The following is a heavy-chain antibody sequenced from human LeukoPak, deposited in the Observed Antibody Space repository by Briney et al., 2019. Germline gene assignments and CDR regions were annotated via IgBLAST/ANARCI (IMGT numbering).Heavy chain of an antibody. CDR3: ARVGRTGDFYGVIDI. CDR1: GGTFSSYA. V-gene: IGHV1-69*05. Sequence: ASVKVSCKASGGTFSSYAISWVRQAPGQGLEWMGRIIPIFGTANYAQKFQGRVTITTDESTSTAYMELSSLRSEHTAVSYCARVGRTGDFYGVIDIWGQGTMVTVSS. D-gene: IGHD7-27*01. CDR2: IIPIFGTA. J-gene: IGHJ3*02.